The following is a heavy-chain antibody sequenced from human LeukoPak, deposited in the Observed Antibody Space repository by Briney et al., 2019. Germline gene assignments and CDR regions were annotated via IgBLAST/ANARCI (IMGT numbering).Heavy chain of an antibody. CDR1: GGSISSNSYY. CDR2: IYHSGST. D-gene: IGHD3-9*01. J-gene: IGHJ5*02. Sequence: SETLSLTCAVSGGSISSNSYYWGWIRQPPGKGLEWIGSIYHSGSTYYNPSLKSRVTISVDTSKNQFSLKLSSVTAADTAMYFCVRDLHYDILTGYYIRWFDPWGQGTLVTVSS. CDR3: VRDLHYDILTGYYIRWFDP. V-gene: IGHV4-39*07.